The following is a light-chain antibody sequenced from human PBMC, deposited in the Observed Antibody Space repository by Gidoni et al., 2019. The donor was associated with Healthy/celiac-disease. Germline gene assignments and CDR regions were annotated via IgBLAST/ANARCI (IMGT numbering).Light chain of an antibody. J-gene: IGLJ2*01. CDR1: ALPKQY. V-gene: IGLV3-25*03. CDR2: KDS. CDR3: QSADSSGTYVV. Sequence: SYDLTQPPSVSVSPGQTARITCSGDALPKQYAYWYQQKQGQAPVLVIYKDSERPPGIPERFSGSSSGTTVTLTISGVQAEDEADYYCQSADSSGTYVVFGGGTKLTVL.